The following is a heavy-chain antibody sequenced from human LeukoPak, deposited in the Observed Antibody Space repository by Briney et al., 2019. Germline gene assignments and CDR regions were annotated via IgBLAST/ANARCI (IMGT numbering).Heavy chain of an antibody. CDR2: IYYSGST. J-gene: IGHJ3*02. CDR3: ARRFRIVVAATHDAFAI. CDR1: GGSISSYY. D-gene: IGHD2-15*01. Sequence: PSETRSLTCTVAGGSISSYYWSGIRQPPGKGLEWIGYIYYSGSTNYNPSLKSRVTISVDTSKNQSSLKLSSVTAADTAVYSCARRFRIVVAATHDAFAIWGQGTMVTVSS. V-gene: IGHV4-59*01.